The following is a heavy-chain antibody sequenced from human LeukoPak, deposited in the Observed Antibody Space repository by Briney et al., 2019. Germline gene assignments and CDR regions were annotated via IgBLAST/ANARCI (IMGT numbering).Heavy chain of an antibody. CDR3: AKDLGELVVPAEGFDY. J-gene: IGHJ4*02. D-gene: IGHD2-2*01. V-gene: IGHV3-30*02. CDR1: GFTFSSYG. CDR2: IRYDGSNK. Sequence: GGSLRLSCAASGFTFSSYGMHWVRQAPGKGLEWVAFIRYDGSNKYYADSVKGRFTISRDNSKNTLYLQMNSLRAEDTAVYYCAKDLGELVVPAEGFDYWGQGTLVTVSS.